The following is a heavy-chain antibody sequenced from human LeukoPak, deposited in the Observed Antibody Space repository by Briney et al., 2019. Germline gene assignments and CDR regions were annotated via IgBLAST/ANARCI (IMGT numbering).Heavy chain of an antibody. V-gene: IGHV3-64D*06. CDR2: ISSNGGIT. CDR3: VKASSTTVVKAHLAY. CDR1: GIAFSSNA. Sequence: GGSLRLSCSASGIAFSSNAMHWVRQAPGKGLESVSVISSNGGITYYADSVKGRFAISRDNSKNTLYLQMSSLRAEDTAVYHCVKASSTTVVKAHLAYWGQGTLVTVSS. J-gene: IGHJ4*02. D-gene: IGHD4-17*01.